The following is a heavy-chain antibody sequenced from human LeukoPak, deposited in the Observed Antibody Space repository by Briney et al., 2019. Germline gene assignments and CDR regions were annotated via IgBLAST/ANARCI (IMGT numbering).Heavy chain of an antibody. J-gene: IGHJ5*02. D-gene: IGHD6-13*01. V-gene: IGHV1-69*13. CDR1: GGTFSSYA. Sequence: GAPVKVSCKASGGTFSSYAISWVRQAPGQGLEWMGGIIPIFGTANYAQKFQGRVTITADESTSTAYMELSSLRSEDTAVYYCARNSYSSSWFDPWGQGTLVTVSS. CDR2: IIPIFGTA. CDR3: ARNSYSSSWFDP.